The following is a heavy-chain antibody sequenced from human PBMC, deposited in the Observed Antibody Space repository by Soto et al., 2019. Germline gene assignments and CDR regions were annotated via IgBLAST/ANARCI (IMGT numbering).Heavy chain of an antibody. CDR2: ISRYNAKP. V-gene: IGHV1-18*04. CDR3: SVTGGNYFGLDV. Sequence: ASVQVSCDSSDNTVRYYGTNWLRQTPGQGLELLGWISRYNAKPRDGPKFPDRGTMTADTSTTTAFLEVRSLTSDDSCTYVCSVTGGNYFGLDVWGQGTTVTVAS. D-gene: IGHD2-8*02. J-gene: IGHJ6*01. CDR1: DNTVRYYG.